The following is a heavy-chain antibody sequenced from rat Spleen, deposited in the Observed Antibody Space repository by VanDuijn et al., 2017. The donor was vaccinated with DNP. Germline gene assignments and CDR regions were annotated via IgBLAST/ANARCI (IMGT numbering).Heavy chain of an antibody. D-gene: IGHD1-4*01. V-gene: IGHV5-31*01. Sequence: EVQLVESGGDLVQPGRSLKLSCVASGFTFNKYWMTWIRQVPGKGLEWVAAITSSGGSTYYPDSVKGRFTISRDNAKSILYLQMNSLRSEDVATYYCARWPGYNPPYAMDAWGQGTSVTVSS. J-gene: IGHJ4*01. CDR3: ARWPGYNPPYAMDA. CDR1: GFTFNKYW. CDR2: ITSSGGST.